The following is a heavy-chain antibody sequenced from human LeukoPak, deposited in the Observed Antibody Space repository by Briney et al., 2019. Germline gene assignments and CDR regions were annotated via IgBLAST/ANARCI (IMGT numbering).Heavy chain of an antibody. V-gene: IGHV3-23*01. CDR1: GFTFSSCA. J-gene: IGHJ3*02. Sequence: PGGSLRLSCAASGFTFSSCAMSWVRQAPGKGLEWVSTIIDSGNSIYYADSAEGRFTISRDNSKNTLYLQINSLGAEDTAVYYCAMQWLLLGAFDIWGQGTMVTVSS. CDR3: AMQWLLLGAFDI. D-gene: IGHD3-22*01. CDR2: IIDSGNSI.